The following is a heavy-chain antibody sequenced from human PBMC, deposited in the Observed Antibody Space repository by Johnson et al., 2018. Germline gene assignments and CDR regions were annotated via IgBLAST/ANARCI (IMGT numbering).Heavy chain of an antibody. CDR3: ARDGGGDLCALDI. D-gene: IGHD2-21*02. CDR1: GLTFSSYS. J-gene: IGHJ3*02. Sequence: VQLVQSGGGLVKPGGSLRLSCAASGLTFSSYSMNWVRQAPGKGLEWVSSISSSSSYIYYADSVKGQFTISRDTAKNSLYLQMNRLGAEVTAVYYCARDGGGDLCALDIWGKGTMVTVSS. V-gene: IGHV3-21*01. CDR2: ISSSSSYI.